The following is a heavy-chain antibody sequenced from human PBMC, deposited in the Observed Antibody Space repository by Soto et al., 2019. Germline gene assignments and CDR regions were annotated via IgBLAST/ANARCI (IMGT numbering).Heavy chain of an antibody. CDR1: GFTFSSYA. Sequence: PGGSLRLSCAASGFTFSSYAMHWVRQAPGKGLERVAVISYDGSNKYYADSVKGRFTISRDNSKNTLYLQMNSLRAEDTAVYYCARDPNYYYDSSGYFLWGQGTLVTVSS. D-gene: IGHD3-22*01. CDR2: ISYDGSNK. J-gene: IGHJ4*02. V-gene: IGHV3-30-3*01. CDR3: ARDPNYYYDSSGYFL.